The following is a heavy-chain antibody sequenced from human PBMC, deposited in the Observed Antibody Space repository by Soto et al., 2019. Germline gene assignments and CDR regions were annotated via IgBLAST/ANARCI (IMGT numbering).Heavy chain of an antibody. J-gene: IGHJ6*02. CDR2: INHSGST. CDR3: ARPSGQYTPSKLYGMDV. D-gene: IGHD1-1*01. CDR1: GGSFSGYY. Sequence: SETLSLTCAVYGGSFSGYYWSWIRQPPGKGLEWIGEINHSGSTNYNPSLKSRVTISVDTSKNQFSLKLSSVTAADTAVYYCARPSGQYTPSKLYGMDVWGQGTTVTVSS. V-gene: IGHV4-34*01.